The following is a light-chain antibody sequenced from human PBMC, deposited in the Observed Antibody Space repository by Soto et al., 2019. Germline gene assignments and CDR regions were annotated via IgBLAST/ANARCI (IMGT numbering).Light chain of an antibody. Sequence: DIQMTQSPSTLSGSVGDRVTITCRASQSVSMWLAWYQQKPGKAPRLLIYDASNLESGVPSRFSGSGSRTEFTLTITSLQPEDAATYYCQQYNTYLTWTFGQGTKVDIK. CDR2: DAS. CDR1: QSVSMW. V-gene: IGKV1-5*01. CDR3: QQYNTYLTWT. J-gene: IGKJ1*01.